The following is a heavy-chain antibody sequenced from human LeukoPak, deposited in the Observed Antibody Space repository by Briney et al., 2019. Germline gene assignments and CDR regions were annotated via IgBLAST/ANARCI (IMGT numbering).Heavy chain of an antibody. Sequence: GGSLRLSCAASGFTVSSDNMSWVRQVPGRGLEWVADVYSGDDGTNYADSVRGRFTISRDDYKSTVFLQMNSLRVDDTAIYYCTKRNSGGYYDYWGQGTLVTVSS. CDR1: GFTVSSDN. CDR3: TKRNSGGYYDY. D-gene: IGHD5-12*01. J-gene: IGHJ4*02. V-gene: IGHV3-66*02. CDR2: VYSGDDGT.